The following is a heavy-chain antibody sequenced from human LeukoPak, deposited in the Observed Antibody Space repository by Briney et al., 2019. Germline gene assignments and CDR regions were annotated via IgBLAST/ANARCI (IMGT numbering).Heavy chain of an antibody. CDR3: ATAGGYSYGYYGMDV. CDR1: GYTFTDYY. D-gene: IGHD5-18*01. V-gene: IGHV1-2*02. J-gene: IGHJ6*02. Sequence: ASVTVSCKSSGYTFTDYYMHWVRQAPGQGLEWMGWINPSSGGTNYAQKFQGRVTMTRDTSISTAYMELSWLKSDDTALYYCATAGGYSYGYYGMDVWGQGTTVTVSS. CDR2: INPSSGGT.